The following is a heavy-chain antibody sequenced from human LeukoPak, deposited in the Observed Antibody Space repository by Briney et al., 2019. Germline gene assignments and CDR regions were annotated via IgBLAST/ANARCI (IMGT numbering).Heavy chain of an antibody. CDR3: ARAPGYSGYDWWHFDY. CDR2: ITPIFGTA. CDR1: GGTFSRFT. D-gene: IGHD5-12*01. Sequence: SVKVSCKASGGTFSRFTISWVRQAPGQGFEWMGGITPIFGTANFAQKFQGRVTITADESTSTAYMELSSLRSEDTAVYYCARAPGYSGYDWWHFDYWGQGTLVTVSS. V-gene: IGHV1-69*13. J-gene: IGHJ4*02.